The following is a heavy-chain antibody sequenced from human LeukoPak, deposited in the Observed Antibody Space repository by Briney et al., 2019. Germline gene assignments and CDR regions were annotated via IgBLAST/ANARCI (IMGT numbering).Heavy chain of an antibody. V-gene: IGHV3-23*01. CDR2: ISGSGGST. CDR1: GFTFSNYS. J-gene: IGHJ4*02. D-gene: IGHD2-2*01. CDR3: AKAGKFVVVPAALGS. Sequence: PGGSLRLSCAASGFTFSNYSMNWVRQAPGKGLEWVSAISGSGGSTYYADSVKGRFTISRDNSKNTLYLQMNSLRAEDTAVYYCAKAGKFVVVPAALGSWGQGTLVTVSS.